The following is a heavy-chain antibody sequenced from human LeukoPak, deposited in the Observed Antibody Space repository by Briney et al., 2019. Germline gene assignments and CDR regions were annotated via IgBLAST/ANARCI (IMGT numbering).Heavy chain of an antibody. V-gene: IGHV4-34*01. CDR3: ARRTRMDIVFDP. D-gene: IGHD2-2*03. J-gene: IGHJ5*02. CDR1: GGSFSGYY. CDR2: INHSGST. Sequence: PSETLSLTCAVYGGSFSGYYWSWIRQPPGKGLEWIGEINHSGSTNYNPSLKSRVTISVDTSKNQFSLKLSSVTAADTAVYYCARRTRMDIVFDPWGQGTLVTVSS.